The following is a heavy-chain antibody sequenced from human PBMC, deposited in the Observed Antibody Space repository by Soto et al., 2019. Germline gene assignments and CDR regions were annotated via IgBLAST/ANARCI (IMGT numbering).Heavy chain of an antibody. CDR1: GFTFSDYA. CDR3: TKSRGDAYKWGLGLDQ. CDR2: IWHDGINE. V-gene: IGHV3-33*03. J-gene: IGHJ5*02. D-gene: IGHD3-10*01. Sequence: QERLVESGGGVVQPGRSLRLSCAVSGFTFSDYAMHWVRQAPGKGLEWVALIWHDGINEFYADSVKGRFTISRDISNNRLYLQMNSLTPEDTAVYYCTKSRGDAYKWGLGLDQWGQGTLVTFSS.